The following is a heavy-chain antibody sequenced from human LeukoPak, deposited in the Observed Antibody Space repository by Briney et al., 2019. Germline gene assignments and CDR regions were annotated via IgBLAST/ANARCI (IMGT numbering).Heavy chain of an antibody. Sequence: PSETLSLTCTVSGGSISSSSYYWGWTRQPPGKGLEWIGSIYYSGSTYYNPSLKSRVTISVDTSKNQFSLKLSCVPAADTAVYYCARQGYSGYDTNIDDWGQGTLVTVSS. J-gene: IGHJ4*01. CDR2: IYYSGST. V-gene: IGHV4-39*01. CDR3: ARQGYSGYDTNIDD. CDR1: GGSISSSSYY. D-gene: IGHD5-12*01.